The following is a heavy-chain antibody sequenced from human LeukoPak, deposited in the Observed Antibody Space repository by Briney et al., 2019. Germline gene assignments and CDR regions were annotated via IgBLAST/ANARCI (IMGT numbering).Heavy chain of an antibody. Sequence: EASVKVSCKASGYTFTSYGISWVRQAPGQGLEWMGWISAYNGNTNYAQKLQGRVTMTTDTSTSTAYMELRSLRSDDTAVYYCARAVLWFGELLLDYWGQGTLVTVSS. V-gene: IGHV1-18*01. CDR2: ISAYNGNT. CDR1: GYTFTSYG. D-gene: IGHD3-10*01. CDR3: ARAVLWFGELLLDY. J-gene: IGHJ4*02.